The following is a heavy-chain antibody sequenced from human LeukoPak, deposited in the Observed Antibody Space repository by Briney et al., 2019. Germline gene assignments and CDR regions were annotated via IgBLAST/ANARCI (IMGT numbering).Heavy chain of an antibody. Sequence: PGGSLRLSCAASGFTFSIYGMHWVRQAPGKGLEGVAVIRYDGSNKYYAESVKGRFTISRDNSKNTLYLQMNSLRAEDTAVYYCSKDRGNYYGSGSYYNAYDYWGQGTLVTVSS. CDR3: SKDRGNYYGSGSYYNAYDY. V-gene: IGHV3-30*02. CDR1: GFTFSIYG. J-gene: IGHJ4*02. CDR2: IRYDGSNK. D-gene: IGHD3-10*01.